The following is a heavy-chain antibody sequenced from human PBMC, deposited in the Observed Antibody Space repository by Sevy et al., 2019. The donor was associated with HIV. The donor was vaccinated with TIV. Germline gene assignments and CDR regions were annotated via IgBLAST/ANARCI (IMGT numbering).Heavy chain of an antibody. CDR2: ITRSFDT. Sequence: GGSLRLSCTTSGFTFRVYTMNWVRQAPGKGLEWVASITRSFDTNYADSVKGRFTISRDNTKNELFLQKNSLRADDTVVYYGTQEIGAKNHVWGQGTTVTVSS. J-gene: IGHJ6*02. D-gene: IGHD3-16*01. V-gene: IGHV3-21*01. CDR1: GFTFRVYT. CDR3: TQEIGAKNHV.